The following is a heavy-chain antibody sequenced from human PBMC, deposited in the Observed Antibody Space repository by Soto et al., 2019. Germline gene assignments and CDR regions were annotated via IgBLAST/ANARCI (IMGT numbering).Heavy chain of an antibody. J-gene: IGHJ2*01. CDR1: GFTFSSYS. CDR3: ARIYSNRHWYFDL. V-gene: IGHV3-48*01. Sequence: EVKLVESGGGLVQPGGSLRLSCAASGFTFSSYSMNWVRQAPGKGLEWVSYISSSSSTIYYADSVKGRFTISRDNAKNSLYLQMNSLRAEDTAVNYCARIYSNRHWYFDLWGRGTLVTVSS. D-gene: IGHD4-4*01. CDR2: ISSSSSTI.